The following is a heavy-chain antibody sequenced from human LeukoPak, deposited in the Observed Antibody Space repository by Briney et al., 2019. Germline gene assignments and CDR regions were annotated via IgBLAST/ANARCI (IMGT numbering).Heavy chain of an antibody. CDR3: ASSCSTSCYYDAFDI. V-gene: IGHV4-59*01. CDR2: IYYSGST. J-gene: IGHJ3*02. CDR1: GGSISSYY. Sequence: SETLSLTCTVAGGSISSYYWSWIRQPPGKGLEWIGYIYYSGSTNYNPSLKSRVTISVDTSKNQFSLKLSSVTAADTAVYYCASSCSTSCYYDAFDIWGQGTMVTVSS. D-gene: IGHD2-2*01.